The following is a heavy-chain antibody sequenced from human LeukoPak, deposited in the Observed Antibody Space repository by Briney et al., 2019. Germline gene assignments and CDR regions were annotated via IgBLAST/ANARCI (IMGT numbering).Heavy chain of an antibody. CDR1: GGSISSYY. V-gene: IGHV4-59*12. J-gene: IGHJ4*02. Sequence: SETLSLTCTVSGGSISSYYWSWIRQPPGKGLEWIGYIYYSGSTNYNPSLKSRVTISVDTSKNQFSLKLSSVTAADTAVYYCATEERYDSSGYYWGQGTLVTVSS. D-gene: IGHD3-22*01. CDR2: IYYSGST. CDR3: ATEERYDSSGYY.